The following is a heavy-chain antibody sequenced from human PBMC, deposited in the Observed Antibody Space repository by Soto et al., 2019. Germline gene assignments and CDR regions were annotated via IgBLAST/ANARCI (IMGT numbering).Heavy chain of an antibody. V-gene: IGHV1-2*02. J-gene: IGHJ6*02. Sequence: ASVKVSCKASGYTFTGYYMHWVRQAPGQGLEWMGWINPNSGGTNYAQKFQGRVTMTRDTSISTAYMELSRLRSDDTAVYYCARDDGSGTKDREFYYYYGMDVWGQGTTVTVSS. CDR2: INPNSGGT. CDR3: ARDDGSGTKDREFYYYYGMDV. CDR1: GYTFTGYY. D-gene: IGHD3-10*01.